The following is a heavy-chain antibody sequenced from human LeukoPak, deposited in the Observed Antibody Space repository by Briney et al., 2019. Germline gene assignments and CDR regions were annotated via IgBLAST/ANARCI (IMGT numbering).Heavy chain of an antibody. CDR1: GFTFSDYY. V-gene: IGHV3-11*01. CDR3: ARDRYYYDSSGRPFDY. Sequence: PGGSLRLSCAASGFTFSDYYMSWIRQAPGKGLEWVPYISSSGSTIYYADSVKGRFTISRDNAKNSLYLQMNSLRAEDTAMYYCARDRYYYDSSGRPFDYWGQGTLVTVSS. J-gene: IGHJ4*02. D-gene: IGHD3-22*01. CDR2: ISSSGSTI.